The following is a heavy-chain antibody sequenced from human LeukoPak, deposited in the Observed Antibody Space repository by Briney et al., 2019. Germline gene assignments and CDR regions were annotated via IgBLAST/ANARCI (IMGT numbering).Heavy chain of an antibody. V-gene: IGHV3-48*03. CDR1: GLSFSTYE. J-gene: IGHJ5*02. CDR3: AAGWYTFAP. Sequence: GGSLRLSCAASGLSFSTYEFHWVRHAPGKGLEWVSYISASGQTIYYADSVRGRFTISRDNAKNSMYLQLSSLRVEDTAVYYCAAGWYTFAPWGQGTPVTVSS. CDR2: ISASGQTI. D-gene: IGHD6-19*01.